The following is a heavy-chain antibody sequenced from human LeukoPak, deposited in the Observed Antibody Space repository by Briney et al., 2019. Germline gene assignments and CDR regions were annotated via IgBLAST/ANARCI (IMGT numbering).Heavy chain of an antibody. CDR3: ARAWDY. J-gene: IGHJ4*02. CDR1: GGSISSGSYY. Sequence: SETLSLTCTVSGGSISSGSYYWSWIRQPAGKGLEWIGRIYTSGSTNYNPSLKSRVTISVDTSKNQFSLKLNSVTAADTAVYYCARAWDYWGQGTLVTVSS. CDR2: IYTSGST. V-gene: IGHV4-61*02.